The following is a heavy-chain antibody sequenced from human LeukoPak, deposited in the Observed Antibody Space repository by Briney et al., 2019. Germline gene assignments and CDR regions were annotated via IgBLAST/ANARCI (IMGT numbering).Heavy chain of an antibody. D-gene: IGHD2-2*01. CDR1: GFTFSSYG. J-gene: IGHJ4*02. V-gene: IGHV3-33*08. Sequence: GSLRLSCAASGFTFSSYGTHWVRQAPGKGLEWVAVIWYDGSNKYYADSVKGRFTISRDNSKNTLYLQMNRLRAEDTAVYYCARDPGSHCSSTSCLSGGFDYWGQGTLVTVSS. CDR3: ARDPGSHCSSTSCLSGGFDY. CDR2: IWYDGSNK.